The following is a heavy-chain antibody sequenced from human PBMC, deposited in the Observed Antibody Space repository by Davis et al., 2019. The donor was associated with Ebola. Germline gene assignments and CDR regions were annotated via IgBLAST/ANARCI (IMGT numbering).Heavy chain of an antibody. D-gene: IGHD2-15*01. CDR1: GSSFIGYF. J-gene: IGHJ5*01. CDR2: INPNSGGT. Sequence: ASVTVSCKASGSSFIGYFIHWVRQAPGQGLEWMGWINPNSGGTNYPQKFQGRVTMTRDTSTNTAYMEMSSLRSDDTAVYYCLCSRSSWANGFDYWGQGTLVTVSS. CDR3: LCSRSSWANGFDY. V-gene: IGHV1-2*02.